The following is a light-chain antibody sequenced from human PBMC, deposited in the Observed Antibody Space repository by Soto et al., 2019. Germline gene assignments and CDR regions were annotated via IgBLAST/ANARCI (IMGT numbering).Light chain of an antibody. CDR3: QQYNNWPLT. V-gene: IGKV3-15*01. CDR2: GAS. Sequence: EKVMTQSPATLSVSPGERATPSCRASQSVSSNLAWYQQKPGQAPRLLIYGASSRATGIPVRFSGSGSGTEFTLTISSLQSEDFAVYYCQQYNNWPLTFGQGTRLEI. CDR1: QSVSSN. J-gene: IGKJ5*01.